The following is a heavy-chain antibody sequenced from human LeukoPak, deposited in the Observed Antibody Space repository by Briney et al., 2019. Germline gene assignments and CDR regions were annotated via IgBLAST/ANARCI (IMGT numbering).Heavy chain of an antibody. V-gene: IGHV3-21*01. CDR1: GFTFSSYA. Sequence: GGSLRLSCAASGFTFSSYAMSWVRQAPGKGLEWVSYISRSSSHIYYADSMKGRLTISRDNAKSSLYLQMDSLRDEDTAIYYCARDRAALARMGGMDVWGQGTTVTVFS. J-gene: IGHJ6*02. CDR2: ISRSSSHI. D-gene: IGHD5-12*01. CDR3: ARDRAALARMGGMDV.